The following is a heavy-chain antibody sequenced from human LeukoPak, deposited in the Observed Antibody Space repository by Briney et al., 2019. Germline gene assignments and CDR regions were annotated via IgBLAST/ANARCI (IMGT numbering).Heavy chain of an antibody. D-gene: IGHD6-13*01. CDR3: ARGTYSSSWASYYYYYYYMDV. CDR1: GGSFSGYY. Sequence: SETLSLTCAVYGGSFSGYYWSWIRQPPGKGLEWIGEINHSGSTNYNPSLKSRVTISVDTSKNQFSLKLSSVTAADTAVYYCARGTYSSSWASYYYYYYYMDVWGKGTTVTVSS. V-gene: IGHV4-34*01. J-gene: IGHJ6*03. CDR2: INHSGST.